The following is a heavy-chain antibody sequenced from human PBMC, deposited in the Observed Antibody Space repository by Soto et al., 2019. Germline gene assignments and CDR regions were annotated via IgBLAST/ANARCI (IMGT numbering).Heavy chain of an antibody. V-gene: IGHV1-69*01. CDR3: ARGYCSSTSCWSYYGMDV. J-gene: IGHJ6*02. Sequence: QVQLVQSGAEVKKPGSSVKVSCKASGGTFSSYAISWVRQAPGQGLEWMGGVIPIFGTANYAQKFQGRVTITADESTSKAYMELSSLRSEDTAVYYCARGYCSSTSCWSYYGMDVWGQGTTVTVSS. CDR2: VIPIFGTA. D-gene: IGHD2-2*01. CDR1: GGTFSSYA.